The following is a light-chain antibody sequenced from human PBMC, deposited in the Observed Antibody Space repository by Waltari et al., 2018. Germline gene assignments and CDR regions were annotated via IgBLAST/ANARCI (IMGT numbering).Light chain of an antibody. CDR1: SRDVGHYNY. CDR3: SSFTSASTVGVI. Sequence: QSALTQPASVSGSPGQPITISCTGTSRDVGHYNYVSWYQQRPGKAPKLMIYDVSYRPSGISSRFSGSKSGSTASLTIYGLQAEDEADYYCSSFTSASTVGVIFGGGTKLTVL. V-gene: IGLV2-14*03. J-gene: IGLJ2*01. CDR2: DVS.